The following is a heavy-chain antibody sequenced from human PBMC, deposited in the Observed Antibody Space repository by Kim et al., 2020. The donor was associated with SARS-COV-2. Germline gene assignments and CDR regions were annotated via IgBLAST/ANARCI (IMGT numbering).Heavy chain of an antibody. CDR1: GYTFTSYG. J-gene: IGHJ6*02. Sequence: ASVKVSCKASGYTFTSYGISWVRQAPGQGLEWMGWISAYNGNTNYAQKLQGRVTMTTDTSTSTAYMELRSLRSDDTAVYYCAGALWFGEGAYYYYGMDVWGQGTTVTVSS. CDR3: AGALWFGEGAYYYYGMDV. CDR2: ISAYNGNT. V-gene: IGHV1-18*01. D-gene: IGHD3-10*01.